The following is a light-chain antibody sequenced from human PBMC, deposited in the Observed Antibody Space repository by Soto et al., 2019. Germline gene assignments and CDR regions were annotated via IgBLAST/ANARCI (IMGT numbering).Light chain of an antibody. CDR3: CSYAGIYTSV. Sequence: QSALTQPRSVSGSPGQSVTISCTGTSSDVGGYNYVSWYQQYPGKAPKLMIYDVSKRPSGVPDRFSGSKSGNTVSLTISGLQAEDEADYYCCSYAGIYTSVFGTGTKVTVL. V-gene: IGLV2-11*01. CDR2: DVS. CDR1: SSDVGGYNY. J-gene: IGLJ1*01.